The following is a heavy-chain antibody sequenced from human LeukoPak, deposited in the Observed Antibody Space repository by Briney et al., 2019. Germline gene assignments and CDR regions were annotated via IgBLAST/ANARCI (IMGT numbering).Heavy chain of an antibody. J-gene: IGHJ2*01. CDR1: GFTVSSNY. V-gene: IGHV3-53*01. CDR2: IYSGGST. D-gene: IGHD3-10*01. CDR3: ARDRWDYGSGFWYFDL. Sequence: GGSPRLSCAASGFTVSSNYMSWVRQAPGKGLEWVSVIYSGGSTYYADSVKGRFTISRDNSKNTLYLQMNNLRAEDTAVYYCARDRWDYGSGFWYFDLWGRGTLVTVSS.